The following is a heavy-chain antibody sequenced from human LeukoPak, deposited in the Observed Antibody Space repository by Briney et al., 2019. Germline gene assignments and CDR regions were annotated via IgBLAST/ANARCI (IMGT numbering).Heavy chain of an antibody. CDR2: IYTSGST. CDR1: GGSISSGSYY. V-gene: IGHV4-61*02. J-gene: IGHJ4*02. CDR3: AGNYYGSGSYYSEDRY. Sequence: SETLSLTCTVSGGSISSGSYYWSWIRQPAGNGLEWIGRIYTSGSTNYNPSLKSRVTISVDTSKNQFSLKLSSVTAADTAVYYCAGNYYGSGSYYSEDRYWGQGTLVTVSS. D-gene: IGHD3-10*01.